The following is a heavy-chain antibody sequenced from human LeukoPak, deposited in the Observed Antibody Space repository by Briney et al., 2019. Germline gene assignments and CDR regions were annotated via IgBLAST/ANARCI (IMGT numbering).Heavy chain of an antibody. CDR1: GYTFTNYY. J-gene: IGHJ6*04. Sequence: ASVKVSCKASGYTFTNYYMHWVRQAPGQGLEWMGIINPSGGATSYAQKFQGRVTTTRDTSASTAYMELSSLRSEDMAVYYCARESRWMDVWGKGTTVTVSS. D-gene: IGHD2-15*01. CDR3: ARESRWMDV. CDR2: INPSGGAT. V-gene: IGHV1-46*01.